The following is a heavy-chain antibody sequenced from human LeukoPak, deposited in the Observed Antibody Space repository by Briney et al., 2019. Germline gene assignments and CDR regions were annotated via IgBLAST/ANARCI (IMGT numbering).Heavy chain of an antibody. Sequence: PGGSLRLSCAASGFTFSSYGMHWVRQAPGKGLEWVAFIRYDGSNKYYADSVKGRFTISRDNSKNTLYLQMNSLRAEDTAVYYCAKGFRAARYCSAGSCLYYWGQGTLVTVSS. CDR3: AKGFRAARYCSAGSCLYY. V-gene: IGHV3-30*02. CDR2: IRYDGSNK. J-gene: IGHJ4*02. CDR1: GFTFSSYG. D-gene: IGHD2-15*01.